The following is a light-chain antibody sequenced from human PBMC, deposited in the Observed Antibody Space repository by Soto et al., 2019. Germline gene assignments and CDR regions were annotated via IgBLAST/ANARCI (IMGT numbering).Light chain of an antibody. CDR3: AAWDDNLSAYV. V-gene: IGLV1-47*02. Sequence: QSVFIQPPSASATPGQRVTISCSGSSSNIGSNYVYWYQQLPGAAPKLLIYINNQRPSGVPDRVSGSKSGTSASLAVSGLRSEDEADYYCAAWDDNLSAYVFGSGTKLTVL. CDR2: INN. J-gene: IGLJ1*01. CDR1: SSNIGSNY.